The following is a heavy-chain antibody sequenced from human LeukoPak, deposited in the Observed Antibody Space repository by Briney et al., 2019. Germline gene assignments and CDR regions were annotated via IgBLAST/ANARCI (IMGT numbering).Heavy chain of an antibody. V-gene: IGHV3-33*01. J-gene: IGHJ5*02. Sequence: GGSLRLSCAASGFTFSSSGMHWVRQAPGKGLEWVAVILYNGSNKYYADSVRGRFTISRDNSKNTLYLQMNSLRVEDTAVYYCARAGGYCSGGSCYRGYSWFDPWGQGTLVTVSS. CDR3: ARAGGYCSGGSCYRGYSWFDP. CDR1: GFTFSSSG. CDR2: ILYNGSNK. D-gene: IGHD2-15*01.